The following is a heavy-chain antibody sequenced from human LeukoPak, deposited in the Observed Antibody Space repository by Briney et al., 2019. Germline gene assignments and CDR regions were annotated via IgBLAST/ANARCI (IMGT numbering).Heavy chain of an antibody. CDR2: VNPNSGGT. Sequence: GASVKVSCKASGYTFTGYYMHWVRQAPGQGLEWMGWVNPNSGGTNYAQKFQGRVTMTRDTSISTAYMELSRLRSDDTAVYYCARDRLGLWFGELPRNWFDPWGQGTLVTVSS. D-gene: IGHD3-10*01. V-gene: IGHV1-2*02. J-gene: IGHJ5*02. CDR3: ARDRLGLWFGELPRNWFDP. CDR1: GYTFTGYY.